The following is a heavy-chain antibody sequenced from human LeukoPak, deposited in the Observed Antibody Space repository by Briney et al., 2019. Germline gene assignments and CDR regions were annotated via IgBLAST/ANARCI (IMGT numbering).Heavy chain of an antibody. Sequence: GASVKVSCKASGYTFTSYDINWVRQARGQGLEWMGWMNPTSGHTGYVQKFQGRITMTRDTSVSTAYMELNSLTSEDTAVYYCARSPVGVRKKHDLWGQGTLVIVSS. D-gene: IGHD3-10*01. J-gene: IGHJ5*02. V-gene: IGHV1-8*01. CDR1: GYTFTSYD. CDR2: MNPTSGHT. CDR3: ARSPVGVRKKHDL.